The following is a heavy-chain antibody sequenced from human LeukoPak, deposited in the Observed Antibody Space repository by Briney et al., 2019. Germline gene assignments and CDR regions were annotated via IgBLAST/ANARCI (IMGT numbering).Heavy chain of an antibody. D-gene: IGHD3-3*01. CDR1: GGSISSGSYY. CDR3: ARVTIFGVTPGYMDV. CDR2: IYTSGST. J-gene: IGHJ6*03. V-gene: IGHV4-61*02. Sequence: SETLSLTCTVSGGSISSGSYYWSWIRQPAGKGLEWIGRIYTSGSTNYNPSLQSRVTISVDTSKTQFSLKLSSVTAADTAVYYCARVTIFGVTPGYMDVWGKGTTVTVSS.